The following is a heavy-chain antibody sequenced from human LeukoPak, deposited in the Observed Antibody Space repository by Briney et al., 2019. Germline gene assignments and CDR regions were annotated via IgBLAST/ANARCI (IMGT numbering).Heavy chain of an antibody. CDR2: ISSSSSYI. D-gene: IGHD3-10*01. Sequence: PGGSLRLSCAASGFTFSSYSMNWVRQAPGKGLEWVSSISSSSSYIYYADSVKGRFTISRDNAKKSLYLQMNSLRDEDTAVYYCARDGSTYYYGSGSSPAPDYWGQGTLVTVSS. CDR1: GFTFSSYS. CDR3: ARDGSTYYYGSGSSPAPDY. J-gene: IGHJ4*02. V-gene: IGHV3-21*01.